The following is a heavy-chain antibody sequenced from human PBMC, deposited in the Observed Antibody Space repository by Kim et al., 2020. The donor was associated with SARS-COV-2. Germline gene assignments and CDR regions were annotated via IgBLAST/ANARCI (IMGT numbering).Heavy chain of an antibody. CDR1: GFTFSSYW. CDR2: IKQDGSDK. J-gene: IGHJ2*01. Sequence: GGSLRLSCAASGFTFSSYWMSWVRQAPGKGLEWVANIKQDGSDKYYVDSVKGRFTISRDNAKNTLYLQMNSLRAEDTAVYYCARHLFGRRSGWYLRYFDHWGRGTLVTVSS. V-gene: IGHV3-7*03. CDR3: ARHLFGRRSGWYLRYFDH. D-gene: IGHD6-19*01.